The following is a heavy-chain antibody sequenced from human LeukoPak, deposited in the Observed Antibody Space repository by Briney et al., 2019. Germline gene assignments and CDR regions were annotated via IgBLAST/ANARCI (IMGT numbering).Heavy chain of an antibody. J-gene: IGHJ4*02. D-gene: IGHD4-23*01. CDR1: GYTFTGYY. CDR3: ARDGSILRWDY. CDR2: IIPILGIA. Sequence: SVKVSCKASGYTFTGYYMHWVRQAPGQGLEWMGRIIPILGIANYAQKFQGRVTITADKSTSTAYMELSSLRSEDTAVYYCARDGSILRWDYWGQGTLVTVSS. V-gene: IGHV1-69*04.